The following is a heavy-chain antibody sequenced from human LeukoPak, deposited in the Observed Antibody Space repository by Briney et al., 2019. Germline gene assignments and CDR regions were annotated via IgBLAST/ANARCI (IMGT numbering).Heavy chain of an antibody. CDR1: GFTVSSNY. D-gene: IGHD6-25*01. CDR3: ARERNGGSFDI. CDR2: MYSGGST. J-gene: IGHJ4*02. V-gene: IGHV3-66*01. Sequence: GGSVRLSCAASGFTVSSNYMSWVRGARGKGLEWVSVMYSGGSTYYANSVKGRFTIYRDNSKNTLYLQMNSLRAEDTAVYYCARERNGGSFDIWGQGTLVTVSS.